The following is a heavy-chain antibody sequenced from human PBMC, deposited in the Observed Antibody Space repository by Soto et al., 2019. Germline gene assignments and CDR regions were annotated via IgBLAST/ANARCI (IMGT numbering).Heavy chain of an antibody. Sequence: GGSLRLSCAASGFTFSTYAMGWVRQAPGKGLEWVSVVSSGGGTHYADSVKGRFTVSRDNSKNTLSLQMNSLRAEDAAVYYCAASYDSSGWYFDLWGRGTLVTVSS. V-gene: IGHV3-23*01. CDR1: GFTFSTYA. CDR3: AASYDSSGWYFDL. CDR2: VSSGGGT. J-gene: IGHJ2*01. D-gene: IGHD3-22*01.